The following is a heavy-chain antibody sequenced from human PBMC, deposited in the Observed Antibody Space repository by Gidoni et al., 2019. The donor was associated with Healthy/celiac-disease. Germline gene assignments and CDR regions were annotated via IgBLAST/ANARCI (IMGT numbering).Heavy chain of an antibody. V-gene: IGHV3-48*03. CDR2: ISSSGSTI. Sequence: EVQLVESGGGLVQPGGSLRLSCAASGFTFSSYEMNWVRQAPGKGLEWVSYISSSGSTIYYADSVKGRFTISRDNAKNSLYLQMNSLRAEDTAVYYCARDAPNYYDSSGYYGGNAFDIWGQGTMVTVSS. CDR1: GFTFSSYE. CDR3: ARDAPNYYDSSGYYGGNAFDI. D-gene: IGHD3-22*01. J-gene: IGHJ3*02.